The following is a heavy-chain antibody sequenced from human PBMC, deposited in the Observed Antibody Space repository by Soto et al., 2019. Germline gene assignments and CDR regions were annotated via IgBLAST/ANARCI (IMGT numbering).Heavy chain of an antibody. V-gene: IGHV3-30*18. J-gene: IGHJ4*02. CDR3: AKEGDIVVVPAAPYSSSSAVGYYFDY. CDR2: ISYDGSNK. Sequence: WGSLRLSCAASGFTFSSYGMHWVRQAPGKGLEWVAVISYDGSNKYYADSVKGRFTISRDNSKNTLYLQMNSLRAEDTAVYYCAKEGDIVVVPAAPYSSSSAVGYYFDYWGQGTLVTVSS. CDR1: GFTFSSYG. D-gene: IGHD2-2*01.